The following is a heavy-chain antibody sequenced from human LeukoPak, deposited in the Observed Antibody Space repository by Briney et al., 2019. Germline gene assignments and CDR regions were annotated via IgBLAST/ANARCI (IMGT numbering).Heavy chain of an antibody. Sequence: GGSLRLSCAASGFTFSSYSMNWVRQAPGKGLEWVSYISSSSSTIYYADSVKGRFTISRDNSKNTLYLQMNSLRAEDTAVYYCAKDFQFRFLVFDYWGQGTLVTVSS. CDR3: AKDFQFRFLVFDY. V-gene: IGHV3-48*01. J-gene: IGHJ4*02. CDR1: GFTFSSYS. D-gene: IGHD3-3*01. CDR2: ISSSSSTI.